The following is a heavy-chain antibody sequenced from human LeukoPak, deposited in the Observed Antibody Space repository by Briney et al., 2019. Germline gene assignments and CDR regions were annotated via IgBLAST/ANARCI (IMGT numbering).Heavy chain of an antibody. J-gene: IGHJ3*02. CDR1: GFTFSSYG. D-gene: IGHD7-27*01. CDR2: IRYDGSNK. Sequence: GRSLRLSCAASGFTFSSYGMHWVRQAPGKGLEWVAFIRYDGSNKYYADSVKGRFTISRDNSKNTLYLQMNSLRAEDTAVYYCAKDGGWGYEDAFDIWGQGTMVTVSS. CDR3: AKDGGWGYEDAFDI. V-gene: IGHV3-30*02.